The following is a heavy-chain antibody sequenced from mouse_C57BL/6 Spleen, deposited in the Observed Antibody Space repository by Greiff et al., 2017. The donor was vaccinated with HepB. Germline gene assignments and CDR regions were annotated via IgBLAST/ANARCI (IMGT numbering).Heavy chain of an antibody. J-gene: IGHJ4*01. CDR1: GFTFSSYA. V-gene: IGHV5-4*01. Sequence: DVQLVESGGGLVKPGGSLKLSCAASGFTFSSYAMSWVRQTPEKRLEWVATISDGGSYTYYPDNVKGRFTISRDNAKNNLYLQMSHLKSEDTAMYYCARDGKDYAMDYWGQGTSVTVSS. CDR2: ISDGGSYT. D-gene: IGHD4-1*01. CDR3: ARDGKDYAMDY.